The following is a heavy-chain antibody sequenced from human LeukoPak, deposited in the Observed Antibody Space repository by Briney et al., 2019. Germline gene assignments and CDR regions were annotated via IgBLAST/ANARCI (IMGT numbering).Heavy chain of an antibody. V-gene: IGHV4-4*02. CDR3: ARLAEVPPVGSKFDY. D-gene: IGHD4-23*01. J-gene: IGHJ4*02. CDR1: GGSVSSTKW. CDR2: IYHSGST. Sequence: SETLSLTCAVSGGSVSSTKWWSWVRQPPGKGLEWIGEIYHSGSTNYNPSLKSRVTISVDKSKNQFSLKLSSVTAADTAVYYCARLAEVPPVGSKFDYLGQGTLVTVSS.